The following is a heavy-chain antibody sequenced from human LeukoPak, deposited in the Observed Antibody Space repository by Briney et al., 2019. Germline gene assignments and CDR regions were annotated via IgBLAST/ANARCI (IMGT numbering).Heavy chain of an antibody. CDR3: ASLIAAAGTNYYYYYMDV. V-gene: IGHV4-59*01. J-gene: IGHJ6*03. D-gene: IGHD6-13*01. CDR2: IYNSGSA. CDR1: GGSISSYY. Sequence: SETLSLTCTVSGGSISSYYWSWLRQPPGKGLEWVGYIYNSGSANYNPSLKSRVTISVDTYKNQCSLKLISVTAADTAVYYCASLIAAAGTNYYYYYMDVWGKGTTVTVSS.